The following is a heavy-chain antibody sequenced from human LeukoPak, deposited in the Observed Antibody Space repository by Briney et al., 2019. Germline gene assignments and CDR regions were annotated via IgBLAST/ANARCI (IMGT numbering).Heavy chain of an antibody. V-gene: IGHV3-48*04. Sequence: PGGSLRLSCEASGFTFSNYSMNWVRQAPGKGLEWVSYIRSSSTTIYYADSVKGRFTISRDNAKSSLYLQMNSLRAEDTAVYYCARDKIPSAGTPRGFDPWGQGTLVTVSS. CDR1: GFTFSNYS. J-gene: IGHJ5*02. CDR3: ARDKIPSAGTPRGFDP. D-gene: IGHD6-13*01. CDR2: IRSSSTTI.